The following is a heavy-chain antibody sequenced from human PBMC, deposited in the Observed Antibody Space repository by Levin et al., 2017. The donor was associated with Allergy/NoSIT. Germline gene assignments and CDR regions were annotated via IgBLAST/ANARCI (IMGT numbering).Heavy chain of an antibody. D-gene: IGHD4-23*01. Sequence: SCNVSGGSISGYYWSWVRQPPGKGLDWVGYIYYTGSTNYNPSLKSRVTISVDTSKNQFSLNLSSVTAADTAVYFCARQLDGNSFRYFDLWGRGTLVTVSS. CDR2: IYYTGST. CDR3: ARQLDGNSFRYFDL. J-gene: IGHJ2*01. V-gene: IGHV4-59*08. CDR1: GGSISGYY.